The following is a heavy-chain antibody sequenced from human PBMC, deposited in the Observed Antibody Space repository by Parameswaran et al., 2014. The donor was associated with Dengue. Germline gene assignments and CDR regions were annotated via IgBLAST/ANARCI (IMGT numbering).Heavy chain of an antibody. J-gene: IGHJ5*02. Sequence: WVRQAPGQGLEWMGIINPSGGSTSYAQKFQGRVTMTRDTSTSTVYMELSSLRSEDTAVYYCARGLLLWFRELENWFDPWGQGTLVTVSS. CDR2: INPSGGST. D-gene: IGHD3-10*01. CDR3: ARGLLLWFRELENWFDP. V-gene: IGHV1-46*01.